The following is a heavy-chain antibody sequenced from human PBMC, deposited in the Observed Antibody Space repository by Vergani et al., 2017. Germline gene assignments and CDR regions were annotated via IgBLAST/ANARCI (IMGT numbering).Heavy chain of an antibody. CDR1: GGSISSYY. J-gene: IGHJ6*02. Sequence: QVQLQESGPGLVKPSETLSLTCTVSGGSISSYYWSWIRQPPGKGLEWIGYIYYSGSTYYNPSLKSRVTISVDTSKNQFSLKLSSVTAADTAVYYCARDTYYYGSGTYYYYYGMDVWGQGTTVTVSS. CDR3: ARDTYYYGSGTYYYYYGMDV. V-gene: IGHV4-59*12. D-gene: IGHD3-10*01. CDR2: IYYSGST.